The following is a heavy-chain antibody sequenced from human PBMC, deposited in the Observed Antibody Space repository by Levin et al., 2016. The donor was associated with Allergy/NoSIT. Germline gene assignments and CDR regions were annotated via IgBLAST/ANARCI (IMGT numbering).Heavy chain of an antibody. V-gene: IGHV3-23*01. CDR1: GFTFSSYA. Sequence: GESLKISCAASGFTFSSYAMSWVRQAPGKGLEWVSAIRHSGDDTYYADSVKGRFTISRDNSKNTLYLQMNSLRAEDTALYYCAKDPGTSSFYYYYFAVWGKGTTVTVSS. J-gene: IGHJ6*03. CDR3: AKDPGTSSFYYYYFAV. CDR2: IRHSGDDT. D-gene: IGHD6-6*01.